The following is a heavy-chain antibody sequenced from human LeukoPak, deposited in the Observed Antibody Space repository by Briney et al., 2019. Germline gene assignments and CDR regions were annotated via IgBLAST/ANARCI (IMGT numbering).Heavy chain of an antibody. V-gene: IGHV3-9*01. Sequence: PGGSLRLSCAASGFTFSSYAMHWVRQAPGKGLEWVSGISWNSGSIGYADSVKGRFTISRDNAKNSLYLQMNSLRAEDTALYYCAKDSGSYYLEDAFDIWGQGTMVTVSS. CDR1: GFTFSSYA. J-gene: IGHJ3*02. D-gene: IGHD1-26*01. CDR3: AKDSGSYYLEDAFDI. CDR2: ISWNSGSI.